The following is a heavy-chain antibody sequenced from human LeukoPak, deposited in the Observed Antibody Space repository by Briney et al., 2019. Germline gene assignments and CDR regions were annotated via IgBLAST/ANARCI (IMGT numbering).Heavy chain of an antibody. CDR3: AKSENYYDSSGYDFDY. D-gene: IGHD3-22*01. J-gene: IGHJ4*02. Sequence: PGRSLRLSCAASGFTFSSYGMHWVRQAPGKGLEWVAVISYDGSNKYYADSVKGRFTISRDNSKNTLYLQMNSLRAEDTAVYYCAKSENYYDSSGYDFDYWGQGTLVTVSS. CDR2: ISYDGSNK. V-gene: IGHV3-30*18. CDR1: GFTFSSYG.